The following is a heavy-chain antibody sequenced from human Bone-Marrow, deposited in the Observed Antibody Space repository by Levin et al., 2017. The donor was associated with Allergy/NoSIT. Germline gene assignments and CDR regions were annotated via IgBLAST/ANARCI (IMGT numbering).Heavy chain of an antibody. J-gene: IGHJ4*02. Sequence: HPGGSLRLSCAASGFTFSDYWIHWVRQAPGKGLVWVARTDKLATVTIYADSVKGRFSVTRDNANSILYLQMNSLGAEDTAVYYCGREGGVGAWRVLDFWGQGTPVTVSS. D-gene: IGHD1-26*01. CDR1: GFTFSDYW. V-gene: IGHV3-74*01. CDR3: GREGGVGAWRVLDF. CDR2: TDKLATVT.